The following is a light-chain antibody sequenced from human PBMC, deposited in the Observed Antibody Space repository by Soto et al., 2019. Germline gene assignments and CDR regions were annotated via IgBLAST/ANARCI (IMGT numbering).Light chain of an antibody. Sequence: DIVLTQSPGTLSLSPGERATLSCRASQSVNSSFLAWYQQKPGQAPRLLIYGASSRATGIPDRFSGSGSGTDFTLTISRLEPEDFSVYYCQQYDSSPLTFGGGTKLEIK. CDR3: QQYDSSPLT. CDR1: QSVNSSF. J-gene: IGKJ4*01. V-gene: IGKV3-20*01. CDR2: GAS.